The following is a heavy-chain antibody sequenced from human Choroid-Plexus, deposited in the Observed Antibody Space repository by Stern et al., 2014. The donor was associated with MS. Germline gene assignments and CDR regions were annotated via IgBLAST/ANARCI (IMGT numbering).Heavy chain of an antibody. V-gene: IGHV3-30*18. CDR2: VSYDGSNK. Sequence: VHLVESGGGVVQPGRPLRLSCVASGFTLGSCAMHWVRQAPGKGLEWVAGVSYDGSNKYYADSGKGRFTISRDNSQNTLYMQMSSLRPEDTAVYYCAKDRQYLTYFFDHWGQGSLVTVSS. CDR3: AKDRQYLTYFFDH. J-gene: IGHJ5*02. CDR1: GFTLGSCA. D-gene: IGHD2/OR15-2a*01.